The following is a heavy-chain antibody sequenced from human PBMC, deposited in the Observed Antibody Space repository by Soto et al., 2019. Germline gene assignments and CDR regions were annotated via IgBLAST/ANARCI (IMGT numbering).Heavy chain of an antibody. CDR1: GFTFTSSA. CDR3: AADFSRSGWVDFDY. Sequence: ASVKVSCKASGFTFTSSAVQWVRQARGQRLEWIGWIVVGSGNTNYAQKFQERVTITRDMSTSTAYMELSSLRSEDTAVYYCAADFSRSGWVDFDYWGQGTLVTVSS. D-gene: IGHD6-19*01. CDR2: IVVGSGNT. V-gene: IGHV1-58*01. J-gene: IGHJ4*02.